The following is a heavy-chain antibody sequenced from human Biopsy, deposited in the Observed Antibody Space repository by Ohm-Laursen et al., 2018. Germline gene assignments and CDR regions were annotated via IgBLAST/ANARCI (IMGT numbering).Heavy chain of an antibody. D-gene: IGHD5-24*01. V-gene: IGHV4-59*12. CDR2: IYFTGRT. J-gene: IGHJ2*01. CDR1: GGPIDSYY. CDR3: ASAGYNPDWNFDL. Sequence: GTLSLTCTVSGGPIDSYYWSWIRQPPGKALEWIGYIYFTGRTSYNPSLKSRVPMSVNTSKKQFSLRLSSVTAADTAVYYCASAGYNPDWNFDLWGRGTRVTVSS.